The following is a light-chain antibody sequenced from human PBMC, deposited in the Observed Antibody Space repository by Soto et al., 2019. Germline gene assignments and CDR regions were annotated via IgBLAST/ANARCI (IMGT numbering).Light chain of an antibody. J-gene: IGLJ2*01. CDR3: QVWDSSSDHPGV. Sequence: SYELTQPPSGSVAPGKTARITCGGNNFGSKSVHWYQQKPGQAPVLVIYYDSDRPSGIPERFSGSNSGNTATLTISRVEAGDEADYYCQVWDSSSDHPGVFGGGTKLTVL. CDR2: YDS. CDR1: NFGSKS. V-gene: IGLV3-21*04.